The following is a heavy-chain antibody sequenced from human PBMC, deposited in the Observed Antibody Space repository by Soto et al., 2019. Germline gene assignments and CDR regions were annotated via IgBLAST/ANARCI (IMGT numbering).Heavy chain of an antibody. V-gene: IGHV1-3*01. CDR1: GYTFTSYA. D-gene: IGHD5-12*01. CDR3: ARGPLGDGYNLDY. Sequence: QVQLVQSGAEVKKPGASVKVSCKASGYTFTSYAMHWVRQAPGQRLEWMGWINAGNGNTKYSQKCQGRVTITRDTSASTAYMELSSLRSEDTAVYYFARGPLGDGYNLDYWGQGTLVTVSS. CDR2: INAGNGNT. J-gene: IGHJ4*02.